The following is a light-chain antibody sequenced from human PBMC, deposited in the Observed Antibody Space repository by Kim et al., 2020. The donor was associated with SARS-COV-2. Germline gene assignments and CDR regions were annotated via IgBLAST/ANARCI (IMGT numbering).Light chain of an antibody. J-gene: IGKJ2*01. CDR1: QSISNH. CDR3: QQGYSAPVT. V-gene: IGKV1-39*01. CDR2: GAS. Sequence: DIQMTQSPSSLSASVGDSVTITCRASQSISNHLNWYQQKPGKAPKVLIYGASNLHSGVSSRFSGRRSGTDFSLIISGLQPEDSATYYCQQGYSAPVTFGQGTRVDIK.